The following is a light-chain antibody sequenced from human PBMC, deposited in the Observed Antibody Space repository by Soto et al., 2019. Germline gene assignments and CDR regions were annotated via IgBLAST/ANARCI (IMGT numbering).Light chain of an antibody. Sequence: EIVLTQSPGTLSLSPCERATLSFSASQSVSSSYLAWYQQKPGQAPRLLIYGASSRATGIPDRFSGSGSGTDFTLTISRLEPEDFAVYYCQQYGSSLITFGQASRLE. CDR2: GAS. J-gene: IGKJ5*01. CDR1: QSVSSSY. CDR3: QQYGSSLIT. V-gene: IGKV3-20*01.